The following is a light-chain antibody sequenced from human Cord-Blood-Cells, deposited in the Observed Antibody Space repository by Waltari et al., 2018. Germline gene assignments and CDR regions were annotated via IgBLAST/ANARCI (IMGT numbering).Light chain of an antibody. CDR1: SSNIGSNY. CDR2: RNN. J-gene: IGLJ2*01. Sequence: QSVLTQPPSASGTPGQRVTISCSGSSSNIGSNYVYWYQQLPGTAPNLLIYRNNRRPYGVPDRVPGSKSGTSASLAISGLRSEDEADYYCAAWDDSLSGPVVGVGTKRTVL. V-gene: IGLV1-47*01. CDR3: AAWDDSLSGPV.